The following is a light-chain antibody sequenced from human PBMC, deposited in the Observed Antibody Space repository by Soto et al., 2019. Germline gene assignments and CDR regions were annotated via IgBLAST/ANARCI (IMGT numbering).Light chain of an antibody. CDR2: EAS. CDR3: LQYSSYPWT. J-gene: IGKJ1*01. V-gene: IGKV1-17*01. Sequence: DIQMTQSPSSLSASVGDRVTITCRASQDVRDDLGWYQQTPGKAPERLIYEASTLHRGVPSRFSGSGSGTEFTLTISSLQPEDVATYYCLQYSSYPWTFGQGTNVEIK. CDR1: QDVRDD.